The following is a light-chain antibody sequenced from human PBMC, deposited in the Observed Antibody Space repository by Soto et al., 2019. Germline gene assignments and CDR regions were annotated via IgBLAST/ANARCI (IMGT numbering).Light chain of an antibody. CDR1: QSVSNNY. CDR2: GAS. Sequence: EIVLTQSPGTLSLSPGERATLSCRASQSVSNNYLAWYQQKPGQAPRLLIYGASRRATGITDRFSGSGYGTEFTLPISRLEPADFVVYSCQQYGSSPLTFGGGTKVEIK. J-gene: IGKJ4*01. CDR3: QQYGSSPLT. V-gene: IGKV3-20*01.